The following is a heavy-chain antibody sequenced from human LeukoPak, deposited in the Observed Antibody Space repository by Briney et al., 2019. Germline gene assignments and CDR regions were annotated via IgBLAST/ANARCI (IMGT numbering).Heavy chain of an antibody. CDR3: TRGPILLWIHNGMDV. J-gene: IGHJ6*02. Sequence: GGSLRLSCSASGFIFGDHAMSWVRQAPGKGLEWVGFIRSKAYGATTECAASVEGRFTISRDDSRGIAYLQMSSLRTEDTAFYYCTRGPILLWIHNGMDVWGQGTTVTVSS. CDR2: IRSKAYGATT. D-gene: IGHD2/OR15-2a*01. CDR1: GFIFGDHA. V-gene: IGHV3-49*04.